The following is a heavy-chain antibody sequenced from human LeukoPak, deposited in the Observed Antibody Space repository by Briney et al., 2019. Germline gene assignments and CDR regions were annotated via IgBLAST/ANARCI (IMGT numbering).Heavy chain of an antibody. Sequence: ASVKVSCKASGYTFTGYYMHWVRQAPGQGLEWMGWINPNSGGTNYAQKFQGRVTMTRDTSISTAYMELSRLRSDDTAVYYCARAVVSFLYYYYYYMDVWGKGTTVTVSS. J-gene: IGHJ6*03. CDR1: GYTFTGYY. CDR3: ARAVVSFLYYYYYYMDV. D-gene: IGHD2-15*01. V-gene: IGHV1-2*02. CDR2: INPNSGGT.